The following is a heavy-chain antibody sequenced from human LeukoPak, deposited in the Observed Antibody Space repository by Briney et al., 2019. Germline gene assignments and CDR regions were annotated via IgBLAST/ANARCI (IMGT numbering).Heavy chain of an antibody. CDR1: GGSISSYY. V-gene: IGHV4-59*08. D-gene: IGHD2-8*01. Sequence: SETLSLTCTVSGGSISSYYWSWIRQPPGKGLEWIGYIYYSGSTNYNPSLKSRVTISVDTSKNQFSLKLSSVTAANTAVYYCARVSSLYYIDYWGQGTLVTVSS. CDR2: IYYSGST. CDR3: ARVSSLYYIDY. J-gene: IGHJ4*02.